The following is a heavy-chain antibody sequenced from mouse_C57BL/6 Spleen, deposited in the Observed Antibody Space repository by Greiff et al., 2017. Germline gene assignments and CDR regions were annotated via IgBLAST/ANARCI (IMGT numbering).Heavy chain of an antibody. CDR3: ARGVYYYGSSSWYFDV. CDR1: GYTFTGYW. Sequence: QVQLQQSGAELLKPGASVKLSCKATGYTFTGYWIEWVKQRPGHGLEWIGEILPGSGSTNYNEKFKGKATFTADTSSNTAYMQLSSLTTEDSAIYYCARGVYYYGSSSWYFDVWGTGTTVTVSS. CDR2: ILPGSGST. D-gene: IGHD1-1*01. V-gene: IGHV1-9*01. J-gene: IGHJ1*03.